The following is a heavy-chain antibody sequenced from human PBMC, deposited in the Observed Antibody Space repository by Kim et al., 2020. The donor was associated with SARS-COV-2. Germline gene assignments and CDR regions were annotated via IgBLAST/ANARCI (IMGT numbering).Heavy chain of an antibody. J-gene: IGHJ6*02. CDR3: ARDREYYGSGDYRPYGMDV. Sequence: GGSLRLSCAASGFTFSSYSMNWVRQAPGKGLEWVSNISSSSNTIYYVDSVKGRFTISRDNAKNSLYLQMNSLRDEDTAVYYCARDREYYGSGDYRPYGMDVWGQGTTVTVSS. CDR1: GFTFSSYS. CDR2: ISSSSNTI. V-gene: IGHV3-48*02. D-gene: IGHD3-10*01.